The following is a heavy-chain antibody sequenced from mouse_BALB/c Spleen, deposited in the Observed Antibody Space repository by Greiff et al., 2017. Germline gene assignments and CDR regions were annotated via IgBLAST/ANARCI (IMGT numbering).Heavy chain of an antibody. CDR2: IRNKANGYTT. J-gene: IGHJ3*01. V-gene: IGHV7-3*02. D-gene: IGHD2-4*01. CDR1: GFTFTDYY. Sequence: EVQLVESGGGLVQPGGSLRLSCATSGFTFTDYYMSWVRQPPGKALEWLGFIRNKANGYTTEYSASVKGRFTISRDNSQSILYLQMNTLRAEDSATYYCARDDDYGAWFAYWGQGTLVTVSA. CDR3: ARDDDYGAWFAY.